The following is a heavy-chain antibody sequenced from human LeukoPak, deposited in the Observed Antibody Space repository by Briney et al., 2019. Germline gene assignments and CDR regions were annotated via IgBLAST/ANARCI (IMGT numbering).Heavy chain of an antibody. CDR3: ARKISRRDGYNYVDYYYYGMDV. V-gene: IGHV1-69*04. CDR2: IIPILGIA. CDR1: GGTFSSYA. Sequence: SVKVSCKASGGTFSSYAISWVRQAPGHGLEWMGRIIPILGIANYAQKFQGRVTITADKSTSTAYMELSSLISEDTAVYYCARKISRRDGYNYVDYYYYGMDVWGQGTTVTVSS. J-gene: IGHJ6*02. D-gene: IGHD5-24*01.